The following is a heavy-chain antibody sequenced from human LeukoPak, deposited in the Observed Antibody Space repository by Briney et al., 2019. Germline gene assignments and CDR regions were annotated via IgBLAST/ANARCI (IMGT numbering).Heavy chain of an antibody. J-gene: IGHJ6*02. CDR2: ISYDGSNK. CDR1: GFTFSSYG. V-gene: IGHV3-30*18. Sequence: GRSLRLSCAASGFTFSSYGMHWVRQAAGKGLEWVAVISYDGSNKYYADSVKGRFTISRDNSKNTLYLQMNSLRAEDTAVYYCAKGQGGVYYYGMDVWGQGTTVTVSS. D-gene: IGHD1-26*01. CDR3: AKGQGGVYYYGMDV.